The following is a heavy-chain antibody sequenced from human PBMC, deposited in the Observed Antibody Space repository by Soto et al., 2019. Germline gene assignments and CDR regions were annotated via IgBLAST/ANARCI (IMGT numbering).Heavy chain of an antibody. CDR3: ASLHHPVRRGSSSFLDY. CDR2: INSDGSST. V-gene: IGHV3-74*01. D-gene: IGHD6-6*01. CDR1: GFTFSSYW. J-gene: IGHJ4*02. Sequence: GGSLRLSCAASGFTFSSYWMHWVRQAPGKGLVWVSRINSDGSSTSYADSVKGRFTISRDNAKNTLYLQMNSLRAEDTAVYYCASLHHPVRRGSSSFLDYWGQGTLVTVSS.